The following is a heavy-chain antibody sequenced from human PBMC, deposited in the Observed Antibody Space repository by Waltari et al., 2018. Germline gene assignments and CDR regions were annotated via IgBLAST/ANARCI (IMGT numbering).Heavy chain of an antibody. J-gene: IGHJ4*02. V-gene: IGHV3-9*01. Sequence: EVQLVESGGDLVQPGMSLRLSCEASGFTVDDYGLHWVRQVPGEGLDVVSGIRRNVDLNTFVATVKGRFTIDRYSAKNSLYLQMNRLRREDTAMYYCVKSPSLYDRFDSWGQGTFVTVSS. CDR1: GFTVDDYG. CDR3: VKSPSLYDRFDS. D-gene: IGHD3-22*01. CDR2: IRRNVDLN.